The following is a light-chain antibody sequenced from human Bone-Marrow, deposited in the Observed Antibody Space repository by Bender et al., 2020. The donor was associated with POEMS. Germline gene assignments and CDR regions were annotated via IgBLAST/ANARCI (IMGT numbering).Light chain of an antibody. CDR1: SSDVGGYKY. J-gene: IGLJ1*01. V-gene: IGLV2-14*03. Sequence: QSALTQAASVSGSPGQSITIFCTGTSSDVGGYKYVSWYQQHPGKAPKLMIYDVSNRPSGVSNRFSGSKSGNTASLTISGLQAEDEADYYCSSYAGSNNYVFGSGTKVTVL. CDR3: SSYAGSNNYV. CDR2: DVS.